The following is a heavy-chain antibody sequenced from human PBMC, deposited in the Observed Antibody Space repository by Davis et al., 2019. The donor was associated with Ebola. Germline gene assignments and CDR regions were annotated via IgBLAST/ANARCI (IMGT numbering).Heavy chain of an antibody. J-gene: IGHJ4*02. V-gene: IGHV3-73*01. CDR2: IRSKANSYAT. CDR3: TSISRCSGSSCYSEY. D-gene: IGHD2-15*01. CDR1: GFTFSGSA. Sequence: GGSLRLSCAASGFTFSGSAMHWVRQASGKGLEWVGRIRSKANSYATAYAASVKGRFTISRDDSKNTAYLQMNSLKTEDTAVYYCTSISRCSGSSCYSEYWGQGTLVTVSS.